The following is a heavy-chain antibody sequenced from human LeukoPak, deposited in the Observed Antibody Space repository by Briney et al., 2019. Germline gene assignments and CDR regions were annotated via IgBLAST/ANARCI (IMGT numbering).Heavy chain of an antibody. J-gene: IGHJ2*01. CDR1: GFTFSSYW. CDR2: IKQDGSEK. D-gene: IGHD2-21*02. V-gene: IGHV3-7*03. Sequence: GGSLRLSCAASGFTFSSYWMSWVRQAPGRGLDWVANIKQDGSEKYYGGSVKGRFTISRDNAKNTLYLQMNSLRAEDTAVYYCAKLVVVTATYRYFDLWGRGTLVSVSS. CDR3: AKLVVVTATYRYFDL.